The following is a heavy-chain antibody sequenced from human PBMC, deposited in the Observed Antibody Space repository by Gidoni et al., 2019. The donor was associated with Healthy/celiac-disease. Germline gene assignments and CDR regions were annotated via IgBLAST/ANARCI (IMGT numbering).Heavy chain of an antibody. Sequence: QVQLVQSGAEVKKPGASVKVSCKAFGYTFTDYYIHWVRQAPGQGLEWMGWINPNSGGTNYAQEFQGRVTMTRDTSVSTAYMEVSRLRSDDTAVYYCARHYSGTYSPRIPGGWVASWGQGTLVTVSS. CDR1: GYTFTDYY. V-gene: IGHV1-2*02. D-gene: IGHD1-26*01. CDR3: ARHYSGTYSPRIPGGWVAS. CDR2: INPNSGGT. J-gene: IGHJ4*02.